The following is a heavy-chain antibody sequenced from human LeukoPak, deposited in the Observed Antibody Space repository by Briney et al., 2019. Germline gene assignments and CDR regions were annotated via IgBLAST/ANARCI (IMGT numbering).Heavy chain of an antibody. Sequence: SQTLSLTCDVSGYSISSGSYWGWVRQPPGKGLEWVGSIYHSGGTYYNPSLKSRATISLDTSNNQFSLKLNSVTAADTAVYYCATKRMTGYPAKYFHLWGRGTLVTVSS. CDR2: IYHSGGT. J-gene: IGHJ2*01. CDR1: GYSISSGSY. D-gene: IGHD3-9*01. CDR3: ATKRMTGYPAKYFHL. V-gene: IGHV4-38-2*01.